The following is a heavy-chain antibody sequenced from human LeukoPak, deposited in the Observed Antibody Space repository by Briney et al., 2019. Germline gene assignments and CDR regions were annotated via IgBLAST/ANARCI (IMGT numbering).Heavy chain of an antibody. D-gene: IGHD3-10*02. Sequence: GGSLRLSCAASGFTFSSYSMNWVRQAPGKGLEWVSYISSSGSTIYYADSVKGRFTISRDNAKNSLYLQMNSLRAEDTAVYYCAELGITMIGGVWGKGATVTISS. CDR3: AELGITMIGGV. CDR1: GFTFSSYS. V-gene: IGHV3-48*04. CDR2: ISSSGSTI. J-gene: IGHJ6*04.